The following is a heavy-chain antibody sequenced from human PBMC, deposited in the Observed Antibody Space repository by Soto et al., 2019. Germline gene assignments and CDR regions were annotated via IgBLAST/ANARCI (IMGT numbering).Heavy chain of an antibody. J-gene: IGHJ4*02. CDR3: AHRYYDFWSGYYIFDY. CDR1: GFSLSTSGVG. CDR2: IYWDDDK. Sequence: QITLKESGPTLVKPTQTLTLTCTFSGFSLSTSGVGVGWIRQPPGKALEWLALIYWDDDKRYSPSLKSRLTITKDTSKNRVVHTMTNMDPVDTATYYCAHRYYDFWSGYYIFDYWGQGTLVTVSS. D-gene: IGHD3-3*01. V-gene: IGHV2-5*02.